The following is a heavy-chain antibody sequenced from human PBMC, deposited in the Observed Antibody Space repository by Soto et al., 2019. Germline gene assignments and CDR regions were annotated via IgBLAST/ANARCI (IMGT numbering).Heavy chain of an antibody. CDR2: IYYSGST. Sequence: ETLSLTCTVSGGSINNNNYYWGWIRQPPGKGLEWIGNIYYSGSTYYNPSLKSRVTISVDTSKNQFSLRLSSVTAADTAVYYCARISNFDFWSGPDALDIWGQGTMVTVSS. CDR1: GGSINNNNYY. D-gene: IGHD3-3*01. CDR3: ARISNFDFWSGPDALDI. V-gene: IGHV4-39*01. J-gene: IGHJ3*02.